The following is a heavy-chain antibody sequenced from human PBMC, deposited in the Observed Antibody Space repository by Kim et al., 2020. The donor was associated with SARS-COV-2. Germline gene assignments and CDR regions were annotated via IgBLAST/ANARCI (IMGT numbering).Heavy chain of an antibody. CDR1: GGSFSDYY. CDR3: ARGKRDISMVVVMFTADSQHFDP. CDR2: TTHGGST. Sequence: SETLSLTCAVYGGSFSDYYWSWIRQSPGRGLEWIGETTHGGSTNYNPSLKSRAAISIDTSKNQFSLKLSSVTAADTAVYYCARGKRDISMVVVMFTADSQHFDPWGQGTPVTVSS. V-gene: IGHV4-34*01. D-gene: IGHD3-22*01. J-gene: IGHJ5*02.